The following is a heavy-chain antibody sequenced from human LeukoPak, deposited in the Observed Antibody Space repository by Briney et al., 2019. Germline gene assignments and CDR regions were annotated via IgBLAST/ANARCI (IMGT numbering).Heavy chain of an antibody. D-gene: IGHD3-22*01. CDR1: GFTFSSYG. CDR3: AKERGIDYYDSSGYWVPYFDY. CDR2: IRYDGSNI. J-gene: IGHJ4*02. Sequence: GGSLRLSRAASGFTFSSYGMHWVRQAPGKGLEWVAFIRYDGSNIYYVDSVKGRFTIFRDNSKNTLYLQMNSLRAEDTAVYYCAKERGIDYYDSSGYWVPYFDYWGQGTLVTVSS. V-gene: IGHV3-30*02.